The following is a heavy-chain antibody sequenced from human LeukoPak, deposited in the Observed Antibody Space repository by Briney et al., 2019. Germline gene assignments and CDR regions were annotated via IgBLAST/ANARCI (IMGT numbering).Heavy chain of an antibody. V-gene: IGHV3-23*01. CDR3: AKLTSDTMVRGVTTDY. Sequence: PGGSLGLSCAASGFTFSSYAMSWVRQAPGKGLEWVSSITANGGGTYYADSVKGRFSISRDNSRNTLYLQVTSLRAEDTAVYYCAKLTSDTMVRGVTTDYWGQGTLVTVSS. J-gene: IGHJ4*02. CDR1: GFTFSSYA. D-gene: IGHD3-10*01. CDR2: ITANGGGT.